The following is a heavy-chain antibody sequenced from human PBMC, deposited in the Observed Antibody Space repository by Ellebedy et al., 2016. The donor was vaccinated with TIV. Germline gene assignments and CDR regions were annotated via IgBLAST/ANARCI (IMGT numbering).Heavy chain of an antibody. V-gene: IGHV3-23*01. J-gene: IGHJ6*03. Sequence: GGSLRLXCAASGFTFSSYAMSWVRQAPGKGLEWVSAISGSGGSTYYADSVKGRFTISRDNSKNTLYLQMNSLRAEDTAVYYCAKGPYDFWSGYLLIYYYMDVWGKGTTVTVSS. CDR3: AKGPYDFWSGYLLIYYYMDV. CDR1: GFTFSSYA. D-gene: IGHD3-3*01. CDR2: ISGSGGST.